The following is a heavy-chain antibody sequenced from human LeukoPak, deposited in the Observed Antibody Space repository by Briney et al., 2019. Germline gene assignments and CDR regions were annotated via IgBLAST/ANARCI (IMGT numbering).Heavy chain of an antibody. V-gene: IGHV4-34*01. CDR2: INHSGST. CDR3: ARGLKIAARRWFDP. D-gene: IGHD6-6*01. J-gene: IGHJ5*02. CDR1: GGSISSYY. Sequence: SETLSLTCTVSGGSISSYYWSWIRQPPGKGLEWIGEINHSGSTNYNPSLKSRVTISVDTSKNQFSLKLSSVTAADTAVYYCARGLKIAARRWFDPWGQGTLVTVSS.